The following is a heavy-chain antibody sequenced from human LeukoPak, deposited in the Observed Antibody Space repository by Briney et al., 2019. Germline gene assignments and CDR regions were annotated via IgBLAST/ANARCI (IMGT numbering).Heavy chain of an antibody. J-gene: IGHJ4*02. CDR1: GGTFSSYA. D-gene: IGHD6-13*01. CDR3: AMIAAAGTGVDY. Sequence: SVKVSCKASGGTFSSYAVSWVRQAPGQGLEWMGRIIPILGIANYAQKFQGRVTITADKSTSTAYMELTSLRSEDTAVYYCAMIAAAGTGVDYWGQGTLVTVSS. V-gene: IGHV1-69*04. CDR2: IIPILGIA.